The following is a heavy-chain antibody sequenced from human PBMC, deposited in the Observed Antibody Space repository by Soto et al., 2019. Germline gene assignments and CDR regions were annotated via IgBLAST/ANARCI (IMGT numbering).Heavy chain of an antibody. Sequence: PGGSLRLSCAASGFTFSSYGMHWVRQAPGKGLEWVAVISYDGSNKYYADSVKGRFTISRDNSKNTLYLQMNSLRAEDTAVYYCAKAPAIGYYYGTDVWGQGTTVTVSS. V-gene: IGHV3-30*18. CDR3: AKAPAIGYYYGTDV. D-gene: IGHD2-2*02. J-gene: IGHJ6*02. CDR2: ISYDGSNK. CDR1: GFTFSSYG.